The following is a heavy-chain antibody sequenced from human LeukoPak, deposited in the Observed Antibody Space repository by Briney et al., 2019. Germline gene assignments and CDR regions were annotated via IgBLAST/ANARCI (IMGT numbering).Heavy chain of an antibody. CDR3: ARVFYDFWNAYYHPFDY. Sequence: ASVKVSCKASGYTFTSYGIGWVRQAPGQGLEWMGWISGYNRNTNYAQKLQGRVTMTTDTSTTTAYMELRSPRSDDTAVYYCARVFYDFWNAYYHPFDYWGQGTLVTVSS. V-gene: IGHV1-18*01. CDR1: GYTFTSYG. CDR2: ISGYNRNT. J-gene: IGHJ4*02. D-gene: IGHD3-3*01.